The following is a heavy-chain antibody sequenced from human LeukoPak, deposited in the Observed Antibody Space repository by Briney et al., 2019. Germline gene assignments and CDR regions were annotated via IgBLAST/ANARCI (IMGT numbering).Heavy chain of an antibody. CDR3: ARPYYYDSRIDP. V-gene: IGHV4-30-4*08. Sequence: PSETLSLTCTVSGGSINTRSYYWGWIRQPPGTGLEWIGYMYYSGSTYYNPSLKSRVVISVDTSKNQFSLKLSSVTAADTAVYYCARPYYYDSRIDPWGQGILVTVSS. CDR1: GGSINTRSYY. J-gene: IGHJ5*02. D-gene: IGHD3-22*01. CDR2: MYYSGST.